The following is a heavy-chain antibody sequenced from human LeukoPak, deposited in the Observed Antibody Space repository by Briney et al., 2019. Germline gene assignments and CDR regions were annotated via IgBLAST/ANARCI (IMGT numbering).Heavy chain of an antibody. D-gene: IGHD3-22*01. CDR3: ARDETYYDSSGSIHKSFDY. CDR2: ISYDGSNE. Sequence: GGSLRLSCAASGFTFSSYAMHWVRQAPGKGLEWVAVISYDGSNEYYADSVKGRFTISRDNSKNTLYLQMNSLRAEDTAVYYCARDETYYDSSGSIHKSFDYWGQGTLVTVSS. J-gene: IGHJ4*02. V-gene: IGHV3-30-3*01. CDR1: GFTFSSYA.